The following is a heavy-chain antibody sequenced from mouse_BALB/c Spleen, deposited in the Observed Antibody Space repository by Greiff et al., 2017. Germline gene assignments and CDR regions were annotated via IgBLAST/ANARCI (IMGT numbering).Heavy chain of an antibody. CDR3: ARSSGAMDY. D-gene: IGHD3-1*01. Sequence: EVHLVESGGGLVKPGGSLKLSCAASGFTFSDYYMYWVRQTPEKRLEWVAYISNGGGSTYYPDTVKGRFTISRDNAKNTLYLQMSSLKSEDTAMYYCARSSGAMDYWGQGTSVTVSS. V-gene: IGHV5-12*01. CDR2: ISNGGGST. CDR1: GFTFSDYY. J-gene: IGHJ4*01.